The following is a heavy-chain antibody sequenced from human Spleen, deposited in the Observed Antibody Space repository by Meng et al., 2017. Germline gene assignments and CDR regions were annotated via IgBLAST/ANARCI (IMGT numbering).Heavy chain of an antibody. CDR3: ATNPGGKGAFDI. CDR2: MNPNSGNT. D-gene: IGHD2-15*01. Sequence: ASVKVSCKASGGTFSSYAISWVRQAPGQGLEWMGWMNPNSGNTGYAQKFQGRVTMTRNTSISTAYMELSSLRSDDTAVYYCATNPGGKGAFDIWGQGTMVTVSS. V-gene: IGHV1-8*02. CDR1: GGTFSSYA. J-gene: IGHJ3*02.